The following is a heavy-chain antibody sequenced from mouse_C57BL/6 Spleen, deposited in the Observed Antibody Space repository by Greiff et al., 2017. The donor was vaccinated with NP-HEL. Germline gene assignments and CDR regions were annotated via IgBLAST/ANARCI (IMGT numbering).Heavy chain of an antibody. J-gene: IGHJ2*01. V-gene: IGHV1-52*01. Sequence: QVQLQQPGAELVRPGSSVKLSCKASGYTFTSYWMHWVKQRPIQGLEWIGNIDPSDSETHYNQKFKDKATLTVDKSSSTAYMQLSSLTSEDSAVYYGARESLYERVYFYYWGQGTTLTVSS. CDR3: ARESLYERVYFYY. CDR1: GYTFTSYW. CDR2: IDPSDSET. D-gene: IGHD1-1*01.